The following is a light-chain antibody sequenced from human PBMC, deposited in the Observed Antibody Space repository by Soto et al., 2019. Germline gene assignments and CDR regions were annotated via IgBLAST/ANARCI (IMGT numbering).Light chain of an antibody. CDR2: AAS. CDR1: ESISRH. V-gene: IGKV1-39*01. J-gene: IGKJ5*01. Sequence: DIQMSQSQSSLSASVGDRVTITCRAAESISRHLNWYQQKPGRAPDLLIYAASTLQNGVPSRFTGSGSGTGFTLTITGLQLEDFATYYCQQDYSTLATFGQGTRLEIK. CDR3: QQDYSTLAT.